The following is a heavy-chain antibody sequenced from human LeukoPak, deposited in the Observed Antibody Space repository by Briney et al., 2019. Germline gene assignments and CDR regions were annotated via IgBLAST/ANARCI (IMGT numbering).Heavy chain of an antibody. V-gene: IGHV3-33*08. CDR1: GFTFSSYS. Sequence: GGSLRLSCAASGFTFSSYSMNWVRQAPGKGLEWVAVIWYDGSNKYYADSVKGRFTISRDNSKNTLYLQMNSLRAEDTAVYYCARGSLAARQNNFDYWGQGTLVTVSS. J-gene: IGHJ4*02. D-gene: IGHD6-6*01. CDR2: IWYDGSNK. CDR3: ARGSLAARQNNFDY.